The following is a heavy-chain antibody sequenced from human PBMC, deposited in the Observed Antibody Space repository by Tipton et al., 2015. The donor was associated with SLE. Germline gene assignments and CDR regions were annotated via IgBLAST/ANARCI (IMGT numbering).Heavy chain of an antibody. CDR2: IYYSGST. D-gene: IGHD4-17*01. CDR1: GGSISSSSYY. J-gene: IGHJ3*02. Sequence: TLSLTCTVSGGSISSSSYYWGWIRQPPGKGLEWIGSIYYSGSTYSNPSLKSRVTISVDTSKDQFSLRLSSVTAADTAVYYCARDQITVTKARAFDIWGQGTMVTVSS. CDR3: ARDQITVTKARAFDI. V-gene: IGHV4-39*07.